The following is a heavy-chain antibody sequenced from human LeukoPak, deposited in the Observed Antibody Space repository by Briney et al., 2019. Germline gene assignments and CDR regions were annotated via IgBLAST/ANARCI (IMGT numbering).Heavy chain of an antibody. J-gene: IGHJ6*03. CDR3: ARLAAEGDYDSSGLWYYYYYMDV. CDR2: IYTSGST. D-gene: IGHD3-22*01. Sequence: PSETLSLTCTVSGGSISSYYWSWIRQPPGKGLEWIGYIYTSGSTNYNPSLKSRVTISVDTSKNQFSLKLSSVTAADTAVYYCARLAAEGDYDSSGLWYYYYYMDVWGKGTTVTVSS. V-gene: IGHV4-4*09. CDR1: GGSISSYY.